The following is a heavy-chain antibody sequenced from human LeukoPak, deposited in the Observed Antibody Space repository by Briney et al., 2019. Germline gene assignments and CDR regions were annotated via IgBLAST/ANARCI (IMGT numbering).Heavy chain of an antibody. CDR3: AKQIASAGTAGFDF. V-gene: IGHV4-4*07. CDR1: GGSISSYY. Sequence: SETLSLTCTVSGGSISSYYWSWIRQPAGKGLEWIGRIYSTGSTNYNPSLKSRVTMSVDTSKNQFSLRLRSVTAADTAVYYCAKQIASAGTAGFDFWGQGALVTVSS. D-gene: IGHD6-13*01. J-gene: IGHJ4*02. CDR2: IYSTGST.